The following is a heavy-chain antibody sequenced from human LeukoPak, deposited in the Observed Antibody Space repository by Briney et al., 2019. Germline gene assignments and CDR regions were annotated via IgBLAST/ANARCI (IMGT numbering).Heavy chain of an antibody. V-gene: IGHV3-21*01. D-gene: IGHD4-17*01. CDR1: GFTFSSYS. CDR2: IGSSSSYI. CDR3: ARDRSWSGYGDYSFDY. J-gene: IGHJ4*02. Sequence: GGSLRLSCAASGFTFSSYSMNWVRQAPGKGLEWVSSIGSSSSYIYYADSVKGRFTISRDNAKNSLYLQMNSLRAEDTAVYYCARDRSWSGYGDYSFDYWGQGTLVTVSS.